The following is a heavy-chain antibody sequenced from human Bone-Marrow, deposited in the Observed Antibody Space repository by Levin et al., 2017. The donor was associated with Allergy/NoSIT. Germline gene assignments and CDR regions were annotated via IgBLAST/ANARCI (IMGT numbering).Heavy chain of an antibody. CDR1: GFDFATTW. Sequence: GESLKISCEGLGFDFATTWIAWVRQMPGKGLEWMGIIYPGDSDVSYSPSFQGQVTISVDKSVNTAFLHWRSLKASDNGIFYGARLWNSFTSITRSFDVWGQGTKVTVSP. J-gene: IGHJ3*01. V-gene: IGHV5-51*01. CDR2: IYPGDSDV. CDR3: ARLWNSFTSITRSFDV. D-gene: IGHD5-12*01.